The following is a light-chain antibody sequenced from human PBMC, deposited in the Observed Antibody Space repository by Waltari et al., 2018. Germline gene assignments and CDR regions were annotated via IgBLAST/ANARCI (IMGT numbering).Light chain of an antibody. CDR3: CSFTSRSTWV. CDR1: SRDVGGYNY. CDR2: DVS. V-gene: IGLV2-14*01. Sequence: QSALTQPASVSGSPGQSLTISCPGTSRDVGGYNYVSWYQQHPGKVPKLLIFDVSNRPSGVSNRFSGSKSGNTASLTISGLQAEDESDYYCCSFTSRSTWVFGGGTKLTVL. J-gene: IGLJ3*02.